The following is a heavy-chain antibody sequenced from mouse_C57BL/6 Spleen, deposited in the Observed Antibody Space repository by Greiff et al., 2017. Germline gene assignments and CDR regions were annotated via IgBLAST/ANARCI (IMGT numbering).Heavy chain of an antibody. CDR3: TRDRGGYDYDVGYYAMDY. CDR2: ISSGGDYI. CDR1: GFTFSSYA. J-gene: IGHJ4*01. Sequence: EVKLMESGEGLVKPGGSLKLSCAASGFTFSSYAMSWVRQTPEKRLEWVAYISSGGDYIYYADTVKGRFTISRDNARNTLYLQMSSLKSEDTAMYYCTRDRGGYDYDVGYYAMDYWGQGTSVTVSS. V-gene: IGHV5-9-1*02. D-gene: IGHD2-4*01.